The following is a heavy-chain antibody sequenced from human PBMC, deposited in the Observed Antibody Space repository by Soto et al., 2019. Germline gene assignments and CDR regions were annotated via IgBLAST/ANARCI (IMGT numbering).Heavy chain of an antibody. CDR2: IKQDGSEK. CDR1: GFTFSSYW. J-gene: IGHJ6*03. V-gene: IGHV3-7*01. Sequence: GGSLRLSCAASGFTFSSYWMSWVRQAPGKGLEWVANIKQDGSEKYYVDSVKGRFTISRDNAKNSLYLQMNSLRAEDTAVYYCARDSGIAVAGTEYYYYYYMDVWGKGTTVTVSS. CDR3: ARDSGIAVAGTEYYYYYYMDV. D-gene: IGHD6-19*01.